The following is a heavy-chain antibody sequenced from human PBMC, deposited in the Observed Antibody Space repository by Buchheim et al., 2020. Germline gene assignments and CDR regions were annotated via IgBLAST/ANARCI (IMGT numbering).Heavy chain of an antibody. Sequence: QVQLVESGGGVVQPGRSLRLSCVVSGFTFSSYDMHWVRQAPGKGLEWVAVISFDGSNKYYTDSVKGRVTISRDNSKNTLYLQMNSLRAEDTAVYYCAKYSSGWLPGAIDYWGQGTL. CDR2: ISFDGSNK. CDR3: AKYSSGWLPGAIDY. CDR1: GFTFSSYD. J-gene: IGHJ4*02. D-gene: IGHD6-19*01. V-gene: IGHV3-30*18.